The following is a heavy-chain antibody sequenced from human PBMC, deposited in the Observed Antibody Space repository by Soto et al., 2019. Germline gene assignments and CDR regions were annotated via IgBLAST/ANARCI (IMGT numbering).Heavy chain of an antibody. Sequence: QVQLQESGPGLVKPSQTLSLTCTVSGASISSGGYYWSWIRQHPGKGLEWLGYIYHSGTSYYIPSLQSRLTMSIDASRKQLSLNLRSVTAADTPEYFCANVGQPSRPRMGSLDFWGQGILVTVSS. CDR2: IYHSGTS. V-gene: IGHV4-31*03. CDR1: GASISSGGYY. CDR3: ANVGQPSRPRMGSLDF. J-gene: IGHJ4*02. D-gene: IGHD2-8*01.